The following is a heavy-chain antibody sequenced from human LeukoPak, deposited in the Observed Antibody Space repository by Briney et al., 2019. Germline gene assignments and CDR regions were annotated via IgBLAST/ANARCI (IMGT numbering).Heavy chain of an antibody. CDR1: GFTFSNYN. V-gene: IGHV3-21*01. CDR2: ISSSSNYI. Sequence: GGSLRLSCATSGFTFSNYNMTWVRQAPGKGLEWVSSISSSSNYIYYADSVKGRFTISRDNAKNSLYLQMNSLRAEDTAVYYCAKDSMRTGFDPWGQGTLVTVSS. J-gene: IGHJ5*02. CDR3: AKDSMRTGFDP.